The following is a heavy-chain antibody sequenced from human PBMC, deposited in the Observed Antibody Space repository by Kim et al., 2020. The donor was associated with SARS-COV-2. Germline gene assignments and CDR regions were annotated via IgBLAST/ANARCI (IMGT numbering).Heavy chain of an antibody. D-gene: IGHD2-15*01. Sequence: GGSLRLSCAASGFTVSSNYMSWVRQAPGKGLEWVSVIYSGGSTYYADSVKGRFTISRHNSKNTLYLQMNSLRAEDTAVYYCARDRGCSGGSCYSDYWGQGTLVTVSS. CDR2: IYSGGST. V-gene: IGHV3-53*04. J-gene: IGHJ4*02. CDR3: ARDRGCSGGSCYSDY. CDR1: GFTVSSNY.